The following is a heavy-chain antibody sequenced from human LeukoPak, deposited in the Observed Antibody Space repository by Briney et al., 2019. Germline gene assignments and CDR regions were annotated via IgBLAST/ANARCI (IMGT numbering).Heavy chain of an antibody. Sequence: TGGSLRLSCAASGFTFSGYWMHWVRQVPGEGLVWVSRINGDGSRTTYADSVKGRFTISRDNAKNSLYLQMNSLRAEDTAVYYCARQPGLRSDAFDIWGQGTMVTVSS. CDR3: ARQPGLRSDAFDI. J-gene: IGHJ3*02. CDR2: INGDGSRT. CDR1: GFTFSGYW. V-gene: IGHV3-74*01. D-gene: IGHD4-17*01.